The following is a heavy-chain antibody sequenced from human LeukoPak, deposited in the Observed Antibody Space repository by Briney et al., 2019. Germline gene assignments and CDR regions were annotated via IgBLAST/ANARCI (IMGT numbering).Heavy chain of an antibody. V-gene: IGHV1-69*02. Sequence: EASVKVSCKASGGTFSSYTFSWVRQAPGQGLEWMGRIIPIRGIANYEKKFQGRCMISEDKSTSTDYMELSSLRSEDTDVYYCASKDWFDPWGKGTLVTVSS. CDR1: GGTFSSYT. CDR2: IIPIRGIA. J-gene: IGHJ5*02. CDR3: ASKDWFDP.